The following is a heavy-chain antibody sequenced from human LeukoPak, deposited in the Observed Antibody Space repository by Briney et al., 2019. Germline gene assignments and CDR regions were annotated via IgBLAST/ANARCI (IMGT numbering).Heavy chain of an antibody. Sequence: GGSLRLSCAASGFTFSSHAMSWVRQAPGKGLEWVSAISGSGGSTYYADSVKGRFTISRDNSKNTLYLQMNSLRAEDTAVYYCAKLPGYGHYYYGMDVWGQGTTVTVSS. V-gene: IGHV3-23*01. CDR1: GFTFSSHA. D-gene: IGHD6-13*01. CDR3: AKLPGYGHYYYGMDV. J-gene: IGHJ6*02. CDR2: ISGSGGST.